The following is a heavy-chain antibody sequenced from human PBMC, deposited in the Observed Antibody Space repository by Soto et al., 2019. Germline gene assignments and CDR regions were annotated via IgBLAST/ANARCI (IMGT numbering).Heavy chain of an antibody. D-gene: IGHD6-13*01. CDR2: IYTSGST. J-gene: IGHJ5*02. V-gene: IGHV4-4*07. CDR1: CGSISSCY. Sequence: SETLSLTCTVSCGSISSCYWSWIRQPAGKGLEWIGRIYTSGSTNYNPSLKSRVTMSVDTSKNQFSLKLSSVTAADTAVYYCARDWGSSPDWNWFDPWGQGTLVTVSS. CDR3: ARDWGSSPDWNWFDP.